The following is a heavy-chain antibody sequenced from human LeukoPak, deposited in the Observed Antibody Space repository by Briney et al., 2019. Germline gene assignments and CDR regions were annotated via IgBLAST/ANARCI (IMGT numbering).Heavy chain of an antibody. CDR3: ARDLVSQFGDL. CDR1: GFNFRTYG. D-gene: IGHD2-8*01. V-gene: IGHV3-48*01. CDR2: ISSGGGVT. Sequence: GGSLRLSCEASGFNFRTYGLNWVRRAPGTGLEWVAYISSGGGVTHHADSVNGRFTISRDDAKNSIYLQMYSLRTEDTAVYYCARDLVSQFGDLWGRGTLVTVSS. J-gene: IGHJ2*01.